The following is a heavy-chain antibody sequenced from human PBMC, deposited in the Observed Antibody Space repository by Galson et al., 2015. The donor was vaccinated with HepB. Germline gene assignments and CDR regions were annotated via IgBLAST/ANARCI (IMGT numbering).Heavy chain of an antibody. J-gene: IGHJ3*02. Sequence: LSLTCTVSGGSVSSGSYYWSWIRQPPGKGLEWIGYLYNSGSTTYSPSLKSRVTISLDMSRNQFSLKLSYVTAADTAVYYCSRGGNGIAFDIWGQGTMVTVSS. D-gene: IGHD2-8*01. V-gene: IGHV4-61*01. CDR3: SRGGNGIAFDI. CDR2: LYNSGST. CDR1: GGSVSSGSYY.